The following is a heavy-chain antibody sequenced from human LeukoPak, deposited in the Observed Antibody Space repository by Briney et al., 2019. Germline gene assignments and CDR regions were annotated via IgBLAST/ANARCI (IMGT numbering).Heavy chain of an antibody. CDR3: AAGNYYDSSGYYPYAFDI. J-gene: IGHJ3*02. CDR1: GFIFSRSA. CDR2: IVVSSGNT. Sequence: SVKVSCKASGFIFSRSAVQWVRQARGQRLERIGWIVVSSGNTNYAQKFQERVTMTRDMSTGTAYMELSSLRSEGTAVYYCAAGNYYDSSGYYPYAFDIWGQGTMVTVSS. V-gene: IGHV1-58*01. D-gene: IGHD3-22*01.